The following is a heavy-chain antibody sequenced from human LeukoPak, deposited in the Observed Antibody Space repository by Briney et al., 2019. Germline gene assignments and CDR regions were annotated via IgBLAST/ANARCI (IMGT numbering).Heavy chain of an antibody. CDR1: GGSFSGYY. CDR3: ARHVGRRITIFGVVIKGPDY. J-gene: IGHJ4*02. D-gene: IGHD3-3*01. Sequence: ASETLSLTCAVYGGSFSGYYWSWIRQPPGKGLEWIGEINHSGSTNYNPSLKSRVTISVDTSKNQFSLKLSSVTAADTAVYYCARHVGRRITIFGVVIKGPDYWGQGTLVTVSS. CDR2: INHSGST. V-gene: IGHV4-34*01.